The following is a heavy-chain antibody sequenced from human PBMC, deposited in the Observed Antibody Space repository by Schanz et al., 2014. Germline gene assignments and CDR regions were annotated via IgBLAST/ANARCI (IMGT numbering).Heavy chain of an antibody. CDR1: GFTFSDSF. J-gene: IGHJ4*02. Sequence: QVLLVESGGGLVKPGGYLRLSCSASGFTFSDSFMSWIRPTPGKGLEWLSYISSSGNIIHYAGSVKGRFTISRDNAKNSLYLQMTGLRAEDTAVYYCAAHETLSTTACYPSWGQGTLVAVSS. CDR3: AAHETLSTTACYPS. D-gene: IGHD2-2*01. CDR2: ISSSGNII. V-gene: IGHV3-11*01.